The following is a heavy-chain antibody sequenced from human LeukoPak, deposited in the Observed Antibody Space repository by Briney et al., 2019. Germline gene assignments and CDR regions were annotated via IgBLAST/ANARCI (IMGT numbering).Heavy chain of an antibody. J-gene: IGHJ3*02. D-gene: IGHD2-2*01. CDR2: ISSYRSTM. CDR3: ARANRPDTEYQPHPGAFDI. V-gene: IGHV3-48*01. CDR1: GFTFSSYS. Sequence: GGSLRLSCAASGFTFSSYSMNWVRQAPGKGLEWVSYISSYRSTMYYADSVKSRFTISRDNAKNSLYLQMNSLRAEDTAVYYCARANRPDTEYQPHPGAFDIWGQGTMVTVSS.